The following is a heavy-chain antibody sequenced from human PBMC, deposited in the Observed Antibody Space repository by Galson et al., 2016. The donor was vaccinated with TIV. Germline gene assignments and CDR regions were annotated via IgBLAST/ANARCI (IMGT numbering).Heavy chain of an antibody. Sequence: SLRLSCAASGFTFSEYSFNWVRQAPGKGLEWVANIDKDGNEKYYVDSVKGRFTISRDNAKNTLYLQMNSLRAEDMAIFYCARLLEWTHEAFDTWGQGTMVTVSA. J-gene: IGHJ3*02. CDR1: GFTFSEYS. CDR2: IDKDGNEK. CDR3: ARLLEWTHEAFDT. D-gene: IGHD3-3*01. V-gene: IGHV3-7*01.